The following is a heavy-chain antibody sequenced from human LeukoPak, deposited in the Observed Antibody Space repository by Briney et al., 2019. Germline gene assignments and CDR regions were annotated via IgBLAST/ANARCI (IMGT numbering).Heavy chain of an antibody. D-gene: IGHD3-16*02. CDR1: GYTFTSYG. J-gene: IGHJ5*02. V-gene: IGHV1-18*01. CDR2: ISAYNGNT. Sequence: ASVKVSCKASGYTFTSYGISWVRQAPGQGLEWMGWISAYNGNTKYAQKFQGRVTMTTDTSTSTAYMELRSLRSDDTAVYYCARSLMITFGGIIVEEHWFDPWGQGTLVTVSS. CDR3: ARSLMITFGGIIVEEHWFDP.